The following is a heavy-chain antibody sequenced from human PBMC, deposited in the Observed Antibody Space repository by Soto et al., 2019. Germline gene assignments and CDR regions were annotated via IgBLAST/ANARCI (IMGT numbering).Heavy chain of an antibody. CDR1: GYSFTSYW. CDR3: AGHGGYCSGGSCYGVPSYYYGMDV. D-gene: IGHD2-15*01. V-gene: IGHV5-10-1*01. J-gene: IGHJ6*02. CDR2: IDPSDSYT. Sequence: GESLKISCKGSGYSFTSYWISWVRQMPGKGLEWMGRIDPSDSYTNYSPSFQGHVTISADKSISTAYLQWSSLKASDTAMYYCAGHGGYCSGGSCYGVPSYYYGMDVWGQGTTVTVSS.